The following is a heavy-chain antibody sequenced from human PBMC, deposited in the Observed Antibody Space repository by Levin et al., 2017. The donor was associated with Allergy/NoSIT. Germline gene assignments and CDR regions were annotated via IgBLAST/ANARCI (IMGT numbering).Heavy chain of an antibody. J-gene: IGHJ6*02. CDR1: GGSVSSGSYY. CDR2: IYYSGST. CDR3: ARFRVDSSGWSYYYYGMDV. V-gene: IGHV4-61*01. Sequence: SETLSLTCTVSGGSVSSGSYYWSWIRQPPGKGLEWIGYIYYSGSTNYNPSLKSRVTISVDTSKNQFSLKLSSVTAADTAVYYCARFRVDSSGWSYYYYGMDVWGQGTTVTVSS. D-gene: IGHD6-19*01.